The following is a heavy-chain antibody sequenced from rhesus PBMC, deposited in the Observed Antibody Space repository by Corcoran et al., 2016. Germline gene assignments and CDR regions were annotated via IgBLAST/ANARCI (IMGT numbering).Heavy chain of an antibody. CDR1: GGSLSSGYG. J-gene: IGHJ6*01. Sequence: QVQLQESGPGLVTPSETLSLTCAVSGGSLSSGYGCRWTRPPPGTVLEWIGHIYGSIGITNYNRTLKSRVTISKDTSKNQFSLKLSSVTAADTAVYDCARVGWGDYYYYGLDSWGQGVVVTVSS. CDR3: ARVGWGDYYYYGLDS. CDR2: IYGSIGIT. V-gene: IGHV4S7*01. D-gene: IGHD3-34*01.